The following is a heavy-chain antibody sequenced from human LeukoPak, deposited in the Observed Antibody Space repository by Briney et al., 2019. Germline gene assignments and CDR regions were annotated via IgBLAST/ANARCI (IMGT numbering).Heavy chain of an antibody. Sequence: PSETLSLTCTVSGYSISSGYCWGWVRQPPGKGLEWIGSICHSGSTYYNPSLKSRVTISVDTSKNQFSLKLSSVTAADTAVYYCARVVTYYYDSSGYSHRYGMDVWGQGTTVTVSS. CDR2: ICHSGST. V-gene: IGHV4-38-2*02. D-gene: IGHD3-22*01. CDR3: ARVVTYYYDSSGYSHRYGMDV. J-gene: IGHJ6*02. CDR1: GYSISSGYC.